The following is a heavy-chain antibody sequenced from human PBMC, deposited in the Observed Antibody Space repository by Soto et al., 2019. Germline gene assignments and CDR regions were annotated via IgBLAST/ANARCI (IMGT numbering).Heavy chain of an antibody. V-gene: IGHV1-69*12. D-gene: IGHD2-15*01. CDR2: IIPIFGTA. CDR3: ASSGYCSGGSCSYPQYYYYGMDV. J-gene: IGHJ6*02. CDR1: GGTFSSCA. Sequence: QVQLVQSGAEVKKPGSSVKVSCKASGGTFSSCAISWVRQAPGQGLEWMGGIIPIFGTANYAQKFQGRVTITADESTSTAYMELSSLRSEDTAVYYCASSGYCSGGSCSYPQYYYYGMDVWGQGTTVTVSS.